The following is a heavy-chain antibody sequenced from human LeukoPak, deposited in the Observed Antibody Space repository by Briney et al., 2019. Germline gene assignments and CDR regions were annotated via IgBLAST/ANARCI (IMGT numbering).Heavy chain of an antibody. CDR2: INAYNGNT. CDR1: GYTXTSYG. V-gene: IGHV1-18*01. D-gene: IGHD3-10*01. J-gene: IGHJ6*02. Sequence: ASVKVSCKASGYTXTSYGISWVRQAPGQGLEWMGWINAYNGNTNYAQKLQGRVTMTTDTSTSTAYMELRSLRSDDTAVYYCARSGYVVRGVIAIMDVWGQGTTVTVSS. CDR3: ARSGYVVRGVIAIMDV.